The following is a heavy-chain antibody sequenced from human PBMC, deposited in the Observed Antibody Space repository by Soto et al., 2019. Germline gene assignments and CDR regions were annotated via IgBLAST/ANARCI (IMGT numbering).Heavy chain of an antibody. V-gene: IGHV4-31*03. J-gene: IGHJ4*02. CDR3: ARVLVAAADPYYFGY. CDR1: GGSISSGGYY. CDR2: IYYSGST. Sequence: SETLSLTCTVSGGSISSGGYYWSWISQHPGKGLEWIGYIYYSGSTYYNPSLKSRVTISVDTSKNQFSLKLSSVTAADTAVYYCARVLVAAADPYYFGYWGQGTLVTVSS. D-gene: IGHD6-13*01.